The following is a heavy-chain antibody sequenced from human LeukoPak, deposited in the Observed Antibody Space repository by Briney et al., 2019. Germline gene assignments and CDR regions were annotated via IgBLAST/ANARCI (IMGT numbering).Heavy chain of an antibody. Sequence: SETLSLTCTVSGGSISSYYWSWIRQPAGKGLEWIGRIYTSGSTNYNPSLKSRVTMSVDASKNQFSLKLSSVTAADTAVYYCARDSIAAAGWAFDIWGQGTMVTVSS. D-gene: IGHD6-13*01. CDR2: IYTSGST. J-gene: IGHJ3*02. CDR3: ARDSIAAAGWAFDI. V-gene: IGHV4-4*07. CDR1: GGSISSYY.